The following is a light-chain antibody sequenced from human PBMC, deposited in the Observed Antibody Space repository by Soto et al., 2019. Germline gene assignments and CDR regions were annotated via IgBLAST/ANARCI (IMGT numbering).Light chain of an antibody. CDR1: SSDVGGYNY. CDR2: EVS. V-gene: IGLV2-14*01. CDR3: SSYTSSSTPPYV. Sequence: QSVLTQPASVSGSPGQSITISCTGTSSDVGGYNYVSWYQQHPGKAPKLMIYEVSNRPSGVSNRFSGSKSGNTASLTISGLQAEDEADYYCSSYTSSSTPPYVFGTGTTLTVL. J-gene: IGLJ1*01.